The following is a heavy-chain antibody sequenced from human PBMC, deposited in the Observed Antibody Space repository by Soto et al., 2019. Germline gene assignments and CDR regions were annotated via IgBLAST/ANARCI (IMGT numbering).Heavy chain of an antibody. CDR1: GFTFSSYS. CDR3: ARGGDSAGRDY. J-gene: IGHJ4*02. V-gene: IGHV3-21*01. D-gene: IGHD3-10*01. Sequence: EVQLVESGGGLVKPGGSLRLSCAASGFTFSSYSMNWVRQAPGKGLEWVSSISSSSSYIYYADSVKGRFTISRDNAKNPLYLQMNGLRAEDTAVYYCARGGDSAGRDYWGQGTLVTVSS. CDR2: ISSSSSYI.